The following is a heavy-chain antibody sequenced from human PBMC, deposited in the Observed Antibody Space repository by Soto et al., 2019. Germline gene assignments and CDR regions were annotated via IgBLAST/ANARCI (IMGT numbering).Heavy chain of an antibody. J-gene: IGHJ4*02. CDR3: AYSQVYSRTMVRGDDFEY. V-gene: IGHV2-5*02. CDR1: GFSLSTSGVG. CDR2: IYWDDDK. Sequence: QITLKESGLPLVKPTQTLTLTCTFSGFSLSTSGVGVGWIRQPPGKALEWLALIYWDDDKQYSPSLKSRLTITKDPAKNQAVLTVTNMDPVDTATYYCAYSQVYSRTMVRGDDFEYWGQGTLVTVSS. D-gene: IGHD3-10*01.